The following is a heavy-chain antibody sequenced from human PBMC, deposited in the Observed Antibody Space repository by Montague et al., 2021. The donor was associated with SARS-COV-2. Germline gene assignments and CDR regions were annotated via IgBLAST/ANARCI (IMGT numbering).Heavy chain of an antibody. CDR3: GIQLWLRGYFDY. CDR2: IYYSGST. CDR1: GGSISSSSYY. J-gene: IGHJ4*02. Sequence: SETLSLTCTVSGGSISSSSYYWGWLRQPPGKGLEWIGCIYYSGSTYYNLSLQCRVTISVDTSKNPFSLKLSSVTAAATAVYSCGIQLWLRGYFDYWGQGTLVTVSS. D-gene: IGHD5-18*01. V-gene: IGHV4-39*01.